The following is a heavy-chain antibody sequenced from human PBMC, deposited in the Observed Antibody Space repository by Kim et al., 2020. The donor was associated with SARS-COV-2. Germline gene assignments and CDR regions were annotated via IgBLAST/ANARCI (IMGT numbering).Heavy chain of an antibody. J-gene: IGHJ5*02. Sequence: SSTIYYADSVKGRFTISRDNAKNSLYLQMNSLRDEDTAVYYCARDQLGQTWGQGTLVTVSS. CDR3: ARDQLGQT. V-gene: IGHV3-48*02. CDR2: SSTI. D-gene: IGHD5-18*01.